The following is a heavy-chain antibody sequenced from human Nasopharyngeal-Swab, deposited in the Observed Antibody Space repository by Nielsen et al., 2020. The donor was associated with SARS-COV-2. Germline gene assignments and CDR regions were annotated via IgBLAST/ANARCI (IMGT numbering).Heavy chain of an antibody. CDR3: ARVSFRTSNIVVVPYYYMDV. Sequence: SETLSLTCTVSGGSISSYYWSWIRQPPGKGLEWIGDTYNSGSTNYNPSLKSRVTISVDTSKNQFSLKLSSVTAADTAVYYCARVSFRTSNIVVVPYYYMDVWGKGTTVTVSS. D-gene: IGHD2-15*01. CDR2: TYNSGST. J-gene: IGHJ6*03. CDR1: GGSISSYY. V-gene: IGHV4-59*01.